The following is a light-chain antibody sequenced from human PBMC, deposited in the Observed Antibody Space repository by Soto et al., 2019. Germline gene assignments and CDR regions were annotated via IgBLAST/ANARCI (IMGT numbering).Light chain of an antibody. J-gene: IGLJ1*01. CDR3: WSYAGRNTYV. V-gene: IGLV2-8*01. CDR2: EVD. Sequence: SVLTQPPSASGSPGKSVSLSCTGSSSHVGGYNYVSWYQQHPGKAPRLIIYEVDKRPSGVPDRFSGSKAGSTASLTVSGLQADDEADYYCWSYAGRNTYVFGPGTKVTVL. CDR1: SSHVGGYNY.